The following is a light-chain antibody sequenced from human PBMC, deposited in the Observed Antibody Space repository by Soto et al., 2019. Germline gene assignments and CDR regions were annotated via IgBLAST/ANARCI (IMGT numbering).Light chain of an antibody. CDR1: TGAVTSGHY. CDR3: LLSYSGARPVV. V-gene: IGLV7-46*01. J-gene: IGLJ2*01. Sequence: QAVVPQAPSLTVSPGGTVTLTCGSCTGAVTSGHYPYWFQQKPGQAPRTLIYDTSNKHSWTPARFSGSLLGGKAALTLSGAQPEDEAEYYCLLSYSGARPVVFGGGTKVTVL. CDR2: DTS.